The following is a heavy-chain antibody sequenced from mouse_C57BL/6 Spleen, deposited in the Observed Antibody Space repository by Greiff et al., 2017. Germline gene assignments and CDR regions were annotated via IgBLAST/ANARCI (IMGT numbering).Heavy chain of an antibody. D-gene: IGHD1-1*01. CDR1: GYTFTSYW. V-gene: IGHV1-59*01. Sequence: QVQLQQPGAELVRPGTSVKLSCKASGYTFTSYWMHWVKQRPGQGLEWIGVIDPSDSYTNYNQKFKGKATLTVDTSSSTAYMQLSSLTSEDSAVYYCARSYYYSSTHFDYWGQGTTLTVSS. CDR2: IDPSDSYT. J-gene: IGHJ2*01. CDR3: ARSYYYSSTHFDY.